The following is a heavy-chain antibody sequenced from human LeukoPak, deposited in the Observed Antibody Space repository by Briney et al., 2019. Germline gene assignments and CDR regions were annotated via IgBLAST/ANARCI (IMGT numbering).Heavy chain of an antibody. CDR3: ARGFTYYDFWSGYNTAFDY. CDR2: ISYDGSNK. V-gene: IGHV3-30-3*01. CDR1: GFTFSSYA. Sequence: GGSLRLSCAASGFTFSSYAMHWVRQAPGKGLEWVAVISYDGSNKYYADSVKGRFTISRDNSKNTLYLQMNSLRAEDTAVYYCARGFTYYDFWSGYNTAFDYWGQGTLVTVSS. J-gene: IGHJ4*02. D-gene: IGHD3-3*01.